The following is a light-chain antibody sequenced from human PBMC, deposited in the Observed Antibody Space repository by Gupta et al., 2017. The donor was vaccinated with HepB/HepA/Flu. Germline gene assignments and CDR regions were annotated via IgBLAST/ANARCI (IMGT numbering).Light chain of an antibody. CDR3: QQYNDCPRT. CDR1: QRISSN. CDR2: DAS. V-gene: IGKV3-15*01. J-gene: IGKJ1*01. Sequence: EIVMTQSPATLSVSPGERAVLSCRASQRISSNLVWYQQKPGQAPRLLIYDASSRASGIPARFSGSGSGTEFPLTISSLQSEDFAVFYCQQYNDCPRTFGQGTKVEVK.